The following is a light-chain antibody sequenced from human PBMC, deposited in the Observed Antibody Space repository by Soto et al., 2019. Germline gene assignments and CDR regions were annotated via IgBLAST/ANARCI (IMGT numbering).Light chain of an antibody. CDR3: HQYNTWPSFT. Sequence: EMVMTQSPATLSVSPGESATLSCRASQSVSSNLGWYQQKPGQTPRLLIYGASTRATGIPARFSGSGSGTEFTLTISSLQSEDFAVYYCHQYNTWPSFTFGPGTKVDVK. CDR2: GAS. J-gene: IGKJ3*01. V-gene: IGKV3-15*01. CDR1: QSVSSN.